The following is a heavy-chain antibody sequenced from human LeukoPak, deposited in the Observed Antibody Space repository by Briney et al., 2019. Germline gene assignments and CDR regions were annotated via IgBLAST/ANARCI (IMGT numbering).Heavy chain of an antibody. CDR3: ARDFYVDTAMVTWYFDL. Sequence: PGGSLRLSCAASGFTFSSYAMSWVRQAPGKGLEWVSAISGSGGSTYYADSVKGRFTISRDNSKNTLYLQMNSLRAEDTAVYYCARDFYVDTAMVTWYFDLWGRGTLVTVSS. V-gene: IGHV3-23*01. CDR1: GFTFSSYA. J-gene: IGHJ2*01. D-gene: IGHD5-18*01. CDR2: ISGSGGST.